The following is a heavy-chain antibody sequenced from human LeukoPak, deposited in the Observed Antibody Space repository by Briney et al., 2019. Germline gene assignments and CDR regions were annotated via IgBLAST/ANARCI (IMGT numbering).Heavy chain of an antibody. CDR1: GYTFTSHG. V-gene: IGHV1-2*02. CDR2: INPNSGGT. CDR3: ALTVLVLAFDI. Sequence: ASVKVSCKASGYTFTSHGISWVRQAPGQGLEWMGWINPNSGGTNYAQKFQGRVTMTRDTSISTAYMELSRLRSDDTAVYYCALTVLVLAFDIWGQGTMVTVSS. J-gene: IGHJ3*02. D-gene: IGHD4-11*01.